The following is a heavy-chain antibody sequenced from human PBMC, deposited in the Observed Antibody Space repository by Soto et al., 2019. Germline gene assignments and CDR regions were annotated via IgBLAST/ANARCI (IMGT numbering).Heavy chain of an antibody. V-gene: IGHV4-59*01. CDR2: IYYSGST. D-gene: IGHD2-21*01. J-gene: IGHJ5*02. CDR1: GGSISSYY. CDR3: ARDLFDWGGRNWFDP. Sequence: SETLSLTCTVSGGSISSYYWSWIRQPPGKGLEWIGYIYYSGSTNYNPSLKSRVTISVDTSKNQFSLKLSSVTAADTAVDYCARDLFDWGGRNWFDPWGQGTLVTVSS.